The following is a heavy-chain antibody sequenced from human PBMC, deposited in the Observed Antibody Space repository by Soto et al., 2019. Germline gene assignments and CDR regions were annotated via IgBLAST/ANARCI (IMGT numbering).Heavy chain of an antibody. D-gene: IGHD3-3*01. CDR3: ARDSRVTIFGVVITDYGMDV. J-gene: IGHJ6*02. CDR2: IKQDGSEK. CDR1: GFTFSSYW. Sequence: GGSLRLSCAASGFTFSSYWMSWVRQAPGKGLEWVANIKQDGSEKYYVDSVKGRFTISRDNAKNSLYLQMNSLRAEDTAVYYCARDSRVTIFGVVITDYGMDVWGQGTTVTVSS. V-gene: IGHV3-7*01.